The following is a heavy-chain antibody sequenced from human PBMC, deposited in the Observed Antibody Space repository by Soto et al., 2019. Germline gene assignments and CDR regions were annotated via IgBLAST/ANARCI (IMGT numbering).Heavy chain of an antibody. J-gene: IGHJ4*02. CDR3: TLGHFDIFTCFPPGSSGYYYVFDY. CDR1: GFTFTSSA. V-gene: IGHV1-58*02. D-gene: IGHD3-22*01. Sequence: SVKVSCKASGFTFTSSAMQWVRQARGQRLEWIGWIVVGSGNTNYAQKFQERVTITRDMSTSTAYMELSSLRSEDTAVYYCTLGHFDIFTCFPPGSSGYYYVFDYWGQGTLVTVSS. CDR2: IVVGSGNT.